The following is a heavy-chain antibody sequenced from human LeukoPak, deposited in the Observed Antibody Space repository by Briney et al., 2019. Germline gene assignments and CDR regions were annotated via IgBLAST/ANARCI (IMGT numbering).Heavy chain of an antibody. D-gene: IGHD1-1*01. CDR1: GFTFSSNA. CDR3: VTTKQARRYFDY. J-gene: IGHJ4*02. V-gene: IGHV3-23*01. CDR2: ISGSGGNT. Sequence: GGSLRFSCAGSGFTFSSNALSWVRQAPGKGLEWVSAISGSGGNTYYADSVRGRFTISRDNSKNTLYLQMNTLRAEDTAVYYCVTTKQARRYFDYWGQGTLVTVSS.